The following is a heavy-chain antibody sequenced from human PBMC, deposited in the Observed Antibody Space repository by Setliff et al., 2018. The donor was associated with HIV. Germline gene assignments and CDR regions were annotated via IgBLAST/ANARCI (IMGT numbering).Heavy chain of an antibody. Sequence: TSETLSLSCAASGFTFSPYWMHWVRQAPGKGLVWVSRINSDGTSTTYADSVKGRFTISRDNAKNTLYLQMNSLRAEDTAVYYCARDLSYDYDRSSDTFDYWGQGTLVTVSS. CDR1: GFTFSPYW. D-gene: IGHD3-22*01. CDR3: ARDLSYDYDRSSDTFDY. J-gene: IGHJ4*02. V-gene: IGHV3-74*03. CDR2: INSDGTST.